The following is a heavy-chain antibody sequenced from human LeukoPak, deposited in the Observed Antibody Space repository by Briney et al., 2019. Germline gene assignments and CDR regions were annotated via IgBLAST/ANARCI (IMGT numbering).Heavy chain of an antibody. CDR1: GGSISSSNW. J-gene: IGHJ3*02. D-gene: IGHD6-13*01. CDR3: ARLTAATGVWAFDI. V-gene: IGHV4-4*02. Sequence: PSETLSLTCAVSGGSISSSNWWSWVRQPPGKGLEWIGEIYHSGSTNYNPSLKSRVTISVDMSKNQFSLKLSSVTAADTAVYYCARLTAATGVWAFDIWGQGTMVTVSS. CDR2: IYHSGST.